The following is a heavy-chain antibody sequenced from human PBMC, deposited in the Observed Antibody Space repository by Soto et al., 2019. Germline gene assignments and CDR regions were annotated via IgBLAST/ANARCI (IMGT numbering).Heavy chain of an antibody. CDR1: GGSISNTLYY. Sequence: SETLSLTCTVSGGSISNTLYYWGWIRQPPGKGPEWIGTIYYSGNSYYNPSLKSRVTISVDTSKNQLSLSLTSVTAADTAVYYCARLRWELPYYYFDYWGQGTLVTVSS. CDR2: IYYSGNS. V-gene: IGHV4-39*01. CDR3: ARLRWELPYYYFDY. J-gene: IGHJ4*02. D-gene: IGHD1-26*01.